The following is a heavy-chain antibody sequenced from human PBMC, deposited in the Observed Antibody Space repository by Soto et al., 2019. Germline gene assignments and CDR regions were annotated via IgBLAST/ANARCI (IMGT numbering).Heavy chain of an antibody. Sequence: SETLSPTWHVPGASITTSVLWTWVSQFPGRGLEWIGEIAHDGHTNYNPSLSGRVTMSVDLSNSQFSLNVPSVNAADTAVYFCAGGRDYDYWGQGTLVTVSS. D-gene: IGHD1-26*01. J-gene: IGHJ4*02. CDR3: AGGRDYDY. CDR2: IAHDGHT. V-gene: IGHV4-4*02. CDR1: GASITTSVL.